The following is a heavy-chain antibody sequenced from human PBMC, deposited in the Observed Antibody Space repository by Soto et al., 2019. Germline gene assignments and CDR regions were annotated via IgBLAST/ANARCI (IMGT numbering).Heavy chain of an antibody. J-gene: IGHJ4*02. D-gene: IGHD3-16*01. CDR1: RFTSINDA. Sequence: EVQLLESGGGLVQPGGSLRLSCATSRFTSINDAIAWVRHAPGKGLERLSIISGEGSSTHYADFVKGRFIISSDSSTNTLYLQMGSLRAEDTSVYYCAKARLYNSPFDNWGQCTVVSVSS. V-gene: IGHV3-23*01. CDR2: ISGEGSST. CDR3: AKARLYNSPFDN.